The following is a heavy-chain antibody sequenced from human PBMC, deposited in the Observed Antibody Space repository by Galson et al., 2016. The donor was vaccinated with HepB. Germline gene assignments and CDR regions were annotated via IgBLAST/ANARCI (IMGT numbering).Heavy chain of an antibody. V-gene: IGHV1-69*13. CDR2: ITPLFGTT. CDR3: ARDESAAHWFFDL. J-gene: IGHJ2*01. Sequence: SVKVSCKASGGTFGNSAIHWIRQAPGQGLQWMGGITPLFGTTDYGQTFEGRASITADDSNDVVYMEMSSLSSEDTATYFCARDESAAHWFFDLWGRGTLITVSS. CDR1: GGTFGNSA.